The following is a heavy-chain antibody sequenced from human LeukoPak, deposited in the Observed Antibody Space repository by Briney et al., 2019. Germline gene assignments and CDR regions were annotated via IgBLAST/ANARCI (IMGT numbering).Heavy chain of an antibody. CDR3: ARGSSGPGDY. CDR2: INPSGGST. Sequence: ASVKVSCKASGYTFTNYYIHWVRQAPGQGLEWMGIINPSGGSTYYAQNFQGRVTMTRDTSTSTVYMELSSLRSEDTAVYYCARGSSGPGDYWGQGTLVTVSS. V-gene: IGHV1-46*01. CDR1: GYTFTNYY. D-gene: IGHD3-10*01. J-gene: IGHJ4*02.